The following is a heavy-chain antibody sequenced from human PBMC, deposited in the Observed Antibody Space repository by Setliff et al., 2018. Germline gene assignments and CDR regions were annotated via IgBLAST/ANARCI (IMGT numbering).Heavy chain of an antibody. CDR3: ARDVGYTYGLDF. D-gene: IGHD5-18*01. CDR2: IIPLLETA. CDR1: GDTFSTYA. J-gene: IGHJ4*02. Sequence: SVKVSCKASGDTFSTYALSWVRQAPGQGLEWMGGIIPLLETAKYAQKFQGRVTITADKSTSTGYMELNSLKTEDTAVYYCARDVGYTYGLDFWGQGTLVTVSS. V-gene: IGHV1-69*06.